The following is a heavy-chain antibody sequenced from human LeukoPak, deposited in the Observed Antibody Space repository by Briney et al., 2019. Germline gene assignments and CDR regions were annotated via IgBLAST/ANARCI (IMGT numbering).Heavy chain of an antibody. CDR3: AKKYAIIMYDY. CDR2: ISGSGGST. J-gene: IGHJ4*02. Sequence: PGGSLRLSCAASGFTFSIYAMSWVRQAPGKGLEWVSVISGSGGSTHYADSVKGRFTISRDNSKNTLYLQMNSLRAEDTAVYYCAKKYAIIMYDYWGQGTLVTVSS. CDR1: GFTFSIYA. V-gene: IGHV3-23*01. D-gene: IGHD5-12*01.